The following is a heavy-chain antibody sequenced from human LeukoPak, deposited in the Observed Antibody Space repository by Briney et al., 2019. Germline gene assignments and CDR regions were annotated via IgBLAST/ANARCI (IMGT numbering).Heavy chain of an antibody. Sequence: PGGSLRLSCAASGFTFSSYAMSWVRQAPGKGLEWVSAISGSGGSTYYADSVKGRFTISRDNSKNTLYLQMNSLRAEDTAVYYCAKDRDSSGWYNYYYYYGMDVWGQGTTVTVSS. J-gene: IGHJ6*02. D-gene: IGHD6-19*01. V-gene: IGHV3-23*01. CDR3: AKDRDSSGWYNYYYYYGMDV. CDR2: ISGSGGST. CDR1: GFTFSSYA.